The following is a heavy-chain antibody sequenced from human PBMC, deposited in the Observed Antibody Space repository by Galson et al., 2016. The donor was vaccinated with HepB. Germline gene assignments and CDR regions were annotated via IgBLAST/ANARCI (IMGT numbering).Heavy chain of an antibody. V-gene: IGHV1-3*04. J-gene: IGHJ4*02. CDR2: INTGKGNT. Sequence: SVKVSCKASGYTFTNHAMHWVRQAPGQSLEWMGWINTGKGNTKYSQKFQDRLTITRDTSASTGYMELSNLRSEDTAVYFCARLSTSGTYFGYWGQGVLVTVSS. CDR3: ARLSTSGTYFGY. D-gene: IGHD1-26*01. CDR1: GYTFTNHA.